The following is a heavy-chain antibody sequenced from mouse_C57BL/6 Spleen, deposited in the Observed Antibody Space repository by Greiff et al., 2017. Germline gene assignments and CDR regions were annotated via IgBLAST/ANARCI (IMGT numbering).Heavy chain of an antibody. J-gene: IGHJ2*01. V-gene: IGHV5-9*01. CDR3: ARGYLYYFDY. Sequence: EVKVEESGGGLVKPGGSLKLSCAASGFTFSSYTMSWVRQTPEKRLEWVATISGGGGNTYYPDSVKGRFTISRDNAKNTLYLQMSSLRSEDTALYYCARGYLYYFDYWGQGTTLTVSS. CDR2: ISGGGGNT. CDR1: GFTFSSYT. D-gene: IGHD2-2*01.